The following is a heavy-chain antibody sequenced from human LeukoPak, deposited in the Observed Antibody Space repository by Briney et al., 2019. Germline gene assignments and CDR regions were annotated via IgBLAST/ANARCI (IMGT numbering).Heavy chain of an antibody. CDR2: IYTSGST. J-gene: IGHJ5*02. CDR3: ARDIRGYCSSTSCYWFDP. D-gene: IGHD2-2*01. V-gene: IGHV4-4*07. CDR1: GGSISSYY. Sequence: SETLSLTCTVYGGSISSYYWSWIRQPAGKGLEWIGRIYTSGSTNYNPSLKSRVTMSVDTSKNQFSLKLSSVTAADTAVYYCARDIRGYCSSTSCYWFDPWGQGTLVTVSS.